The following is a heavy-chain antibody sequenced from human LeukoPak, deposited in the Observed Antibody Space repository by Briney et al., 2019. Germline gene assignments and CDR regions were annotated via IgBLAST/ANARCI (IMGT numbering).Heavy chain of an antibody. CDR1: GFTFSSYA. D-gene: IGHD6-13*01. V-gene: IGHV3-23*01. J-gene: IGHJ6*03. CDR3: AKGQQLASYYYYYYMDV. Sequence: GGSLRLSCAASGFTFSSYAMSWVRQAPGKGLEWVSAISGSGGSTYYADSVKGRFTISRDNSKNTLYLQMNSLRAEDMAVYYCAKGQQLASYYYYYYMDVWGKGTTVTVSS. CDR2: ISGSGGST.